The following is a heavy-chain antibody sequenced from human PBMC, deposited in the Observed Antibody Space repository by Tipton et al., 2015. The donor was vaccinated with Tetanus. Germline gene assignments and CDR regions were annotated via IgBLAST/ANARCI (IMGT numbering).Heavy chain of an antibody. V-gene: IGHV3-9*01. CDR1: GFRFDTYA. Sequence: SLRLSCAASGFRFDTYAMFWVRQIPGKGLELLSGITWNRDYIGYADSVKGRFTTSRDNAKSSLYLQMNNLRVEDTALYYCAKDISSGWAGGVHWCQGTLVTVSS. D-gene: IGHD6-19*01. CDR2: ITWNRDYI. J-gene: IGHJ4*02. CDR3: AKDISSGWAGGVH.